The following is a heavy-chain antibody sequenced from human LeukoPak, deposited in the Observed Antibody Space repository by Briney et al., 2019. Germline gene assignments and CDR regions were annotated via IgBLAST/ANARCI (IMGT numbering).Heavy chain of an antibody. CDR3: ASLVRSSRHKDI. V-gene: IGHV3-23*01. CDR2: ISGSGGST. Sequence: GGSLRLSCAASGFTFSSYAMSWVRQAPGKGLEWVSAISGSGGSTYYADSVKGRFTISRDNSKNTLYLQMNSLRAEDTAVYYCASLVRSSRHKDIWGQGTMVTVSS. J-gene: IGHJ3*02. D-gene: IGHD3-10*01. CDR1: GFTFSSYA.